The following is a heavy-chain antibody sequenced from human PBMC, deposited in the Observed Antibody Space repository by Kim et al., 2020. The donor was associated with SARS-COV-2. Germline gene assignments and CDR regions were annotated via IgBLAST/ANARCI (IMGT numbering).Heavy chain of an antibody. CDR2: ISYSGNP. V-gene: IGHV4-31*03. D-gene: IGHD2-2*01. Sequence: SETLSLTCSVSGGSIGTGGKFWTWIRQHPAKGLEWIGYISYSGNPHYRPSLRSRVSISLQTSENQFSLTLTSVTAADTAVYYCASGQPLDYWGQGLLGTV. J-gene: IGHJ4*02. CDR3: ASGQPLDY. CDR1: GGSIGTGGKF.